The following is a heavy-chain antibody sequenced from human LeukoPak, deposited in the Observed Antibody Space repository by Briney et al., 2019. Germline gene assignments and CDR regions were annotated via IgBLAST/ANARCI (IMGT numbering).Heavy chain of an antibody. V-gene: IGHV1-2*02. J-gene: IGHJ4*02. Sequence: GASVKVSCKASGYTFTGYYMHWVRQAPGQGLEWMGWINPNSGGTNYAQKFQGRVTMTRDTSTSTVYMELSSLRSEDTAVYYCARDTQSTVDYWGQGTLVTVSS. CDR2: INPNSGGT. CDR3: ARDTQSTVDY. CDR1: GYTFTGYY.